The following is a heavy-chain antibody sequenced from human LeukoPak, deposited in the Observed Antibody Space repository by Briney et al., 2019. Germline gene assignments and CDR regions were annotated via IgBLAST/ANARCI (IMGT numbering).Heavy chain of an antibody. D-gene: IGHD5-12*01. CDR1: GFTFSSYA. Sequence: GGSLRLSCAASGFTFSSYAMTWVRQAPGKGLEWVSTISGSDGSTYYADSVKGRFTISRDNSTNTLYLQMNSLRAEDTAVYYCAKTRGPVAFNPDYWGQGTLVTVSS. CDR3: AKTRGPVAFNPDY. J-gene: IGHJ4*02. CDR2: ISGSDGST. V-gene: IGHV3-23*01.